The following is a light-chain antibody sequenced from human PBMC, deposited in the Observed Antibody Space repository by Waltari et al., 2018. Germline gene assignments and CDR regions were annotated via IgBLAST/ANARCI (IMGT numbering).Light chain of an antibody. J-gene: IGKJ4*01. Sequence: DIKLTQSPSFLSASVGEKVTITCRASQGISSYVAWYQQNPGKDPRLLIHSASTLQSGVPSRFSGSGSGTEFTLTISSLQPEDFASYYCQQLSSQPLTFGGGTKVEI. CDR3: QQLSSQPLT. CDR2: SAS. V-gene: IGKV1-9*01. CDR1: QGISSY.